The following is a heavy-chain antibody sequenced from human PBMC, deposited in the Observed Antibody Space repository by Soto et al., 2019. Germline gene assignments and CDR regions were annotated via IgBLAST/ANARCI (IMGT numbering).Heavy chain of an antibody. D-gene: IGHD3-22*01. Sequence: GESLKISCKGSGYSFTSYWISWVRQMPGKGLEWMGRIDPSDSYTNYSPSFQGNVTISADKSISTAYLQWSSLKASDTAMYYCARDSSEDSSGYYYSYYYYGMDVWGQGTTVTVS. CDR3: ARDSSEDSSGYYYSYYYYGMDV. V-gene: IGHV5-10-1*01. CDR2: IDPSDSYT. J-gene: IGHJ6*02. CDR1: GYSFTSYW.